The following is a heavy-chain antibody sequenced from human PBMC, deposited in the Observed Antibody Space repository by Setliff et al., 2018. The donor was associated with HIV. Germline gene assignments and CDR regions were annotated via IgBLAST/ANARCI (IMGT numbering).Heavy chain of an antibody. D-gene: IGHD1-26*01. CDR1: GFTFSYYA. CDR3: AGGIVGPRGPAEY. Sequence: PGGSLRLSCATSGFTFSYYAIHWVRQAPGKGLEWVAVISKDGSNKYYADSVKGRFTLSRDNSKNTVYLQLDSLRNDDTSVYYCAGGIVGPRGPAEYWGQGTLVTVSS. J-gene: IGHJ4*02. CDR2: ISKDGSNK. V-gene: IGHV3-30-3*01.